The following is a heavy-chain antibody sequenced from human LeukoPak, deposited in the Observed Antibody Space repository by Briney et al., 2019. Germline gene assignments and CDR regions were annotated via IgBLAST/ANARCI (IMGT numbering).Heavy chain of an antibody. J-gene: IGHJ3*02. CDR1: GFTVSSNY. V-gene: IGHV3-66*01. Sequence: PGGSLRLSCAASGFTVSSNYMSWVRQAPGKGLEWVSVIYSGGSTYYADSVKGRFTISRDNSKNTLYLQMNSLRAEDTAVYYCARESGIAAAGPDAFDIWGQGTMATVSS. D-gene: IGHD6-13*01. CDR2: IYSGGST. CDR3: ARESGIAAAGPDAFDI.